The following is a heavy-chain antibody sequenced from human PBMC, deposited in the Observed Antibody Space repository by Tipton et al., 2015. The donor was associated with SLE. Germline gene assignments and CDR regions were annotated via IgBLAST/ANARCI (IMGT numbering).Heavy chain of an antibody. V-gene: IGHV3-9*01. D-gene: IGHD6-13*01. CDR2: ISWNSGSI. J-gene: IGHJ4*02. CDR3: AKDISGSSWYGFDY. CDR1: GFTFDDYA. Sequence: SLRLSCAASGFTFDDYAMHWVRQAPGKGLEGVSGISWNSGSIGYADSVKGRFTISRDKPKNSLYLQMNSLRAEDTALYYCAKDISGSSWYGFDYWGQGTLVTLSS.